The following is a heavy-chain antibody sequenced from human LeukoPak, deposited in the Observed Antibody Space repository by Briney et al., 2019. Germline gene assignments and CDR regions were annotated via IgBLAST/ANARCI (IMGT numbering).Heavy chain of an antibody. Sequence: GGSLRLSCAASGFTFGSYGMSWVRQAPGKGLEWVSTISGSGGTTYYADSVKGRFTISRDNSKNTLYLQMNSLRAEDTAVYYCAKVYYGDYGGIYYYYYMDVWGKGTTVTVSS. CDR3: AKVYYGDYGGIYYYYYMDV. CDR2: ISGSGGTT. CDR1: GFTFGSYG. D-gene: IGHD4-17*01. J-gene: IGHJ6*03. V-gene: IGHV3-23*01.